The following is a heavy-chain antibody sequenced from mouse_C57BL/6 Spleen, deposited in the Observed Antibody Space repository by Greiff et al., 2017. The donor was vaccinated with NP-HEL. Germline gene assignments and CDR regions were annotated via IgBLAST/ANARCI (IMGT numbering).Heavy chain of an antibody. Sequence: QVQLQQPGAELVKPGASVKMSCKASGYTFTSYWITWVKQRPGQGLEWIGDIYPGSGSTNYNEKFKSKATLTVDTSSSTAYMQLSSLTSEDSAVYYCARSSSYDYDFYWYFDVWGTGTTVTVSS. D-gene: IGHD2-4*01. CDR1: GYTFTSYW. J-gene: IGHJ1*03. V-gene: IGHV1-55*01. CDR3: ARSSSYDYDFYWYFDV. CDR2: IYPGSGST.